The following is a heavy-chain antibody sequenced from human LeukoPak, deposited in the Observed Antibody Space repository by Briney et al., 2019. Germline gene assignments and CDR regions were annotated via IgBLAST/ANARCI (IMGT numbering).Heavy chain of an antibody. J-gene: IGHJ6*03. CDR1: GFTFSSYS. CDR2: ISSSSSYI. Sequence: SGGSLRLSCAASGFTFSSYSMNWVRQAPGKGLEWVSSISSSSSYIYYADSVKGRFTISRDNAKNSLYLQMNSLKTEDTAVYYCTRIWSSIAAQYYYYYMDVWGKGTTVTVSS. D-gene: IGHD6-6*01. CDR3: TRIWSSIAAQYYYYYMDV. V-gene: IGHV3-21*04.